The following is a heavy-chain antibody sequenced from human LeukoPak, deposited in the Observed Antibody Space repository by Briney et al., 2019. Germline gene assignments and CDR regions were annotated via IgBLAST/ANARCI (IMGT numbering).Heavy chain of an antibody. V-gene: IGHV3-23*01. CDR2: ITGSGGST. Sequence: PGGSLRLSCAASGFTFSTYAMSWVRQAPGKGLEWVSLITGSGGSTYYADSVKGRFTISRDNSKNTLDLQINSLRAEDTAVYDCAKVIRKADIDYWGQGTLVTVSS. CDR3: AKVIRKADIDY. CDR1: GFTFSTYA. D-gene: IGHD3-22*01. J-gene: IGHJ4*02.